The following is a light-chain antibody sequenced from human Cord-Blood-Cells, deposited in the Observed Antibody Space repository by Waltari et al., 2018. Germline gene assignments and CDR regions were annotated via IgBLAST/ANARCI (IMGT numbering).Light chain of an antibody. V-gene: IGKV1-33*01. CDR2: DAS. Sequence: DIQMTQSPSSLSASVGDRVTITCQASQDIRHYLNWYQQKPGKAPKLLIYDASNLETGVPSRFSGSGSGTDFTFTISSLQPEDIATYYCQQYDNLPWTFGQGTKVEIK. CDR1: QDIRHY. CDR3: QQYDNLPWT. J-gene: IGKJ1*01.